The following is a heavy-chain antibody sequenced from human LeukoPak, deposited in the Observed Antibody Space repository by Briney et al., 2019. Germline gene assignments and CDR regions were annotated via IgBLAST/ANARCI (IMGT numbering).Heavy chain of an antibody. D-gene: IGHD3-9*01. V-gene: IGHV3-21*01. J-gene: IGHJ4*02. CDR2: ISSSSSYI. CDR3: ARVSRDYVTGSPYIEY. Sequence: GGSLRLSCAASVFTFTSYSINWVRQSPGNRLKSGSSISSSSSYIYYADSVKGRFTISRDNAKNSLYLQMNSLRAEDTAVYYCARVSRDYVTGSPYIEYWGQGTMVTVSS. CDR1: VFTFTSYS.